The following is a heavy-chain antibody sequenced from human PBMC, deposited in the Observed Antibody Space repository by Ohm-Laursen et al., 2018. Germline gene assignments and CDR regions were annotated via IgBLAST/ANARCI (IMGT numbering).Heavy chain of an antibody. CDR1: GFTFSDFA. J-gene: IGHJ4*02. Sequence: GSLRLSCSASGFTFSDFAMNWVRQAPGKGLEWVSGISGSGDTANYADSVKGRFTISRDNSKNTLYLQMNSLRAEDTAVYYCAKDADGRAVPMDYWGQGTLVTVSS. CDR2: ISGSGDTA. V-gene: IGHV3-23*01. CDR3: AKDADGRAVPMDY. D-gene: IGHD6-19*01.